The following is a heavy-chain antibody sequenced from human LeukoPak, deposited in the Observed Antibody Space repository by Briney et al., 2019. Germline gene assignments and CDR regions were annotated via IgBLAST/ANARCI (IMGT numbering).Heavy chain of an antibody. J-gene: IGHJ4*02. CDR3: ARHPYYYGSGSYLGYGVDY. CDR2: IYPGDSDT. V-gene: IGHV5-51*01. CDR1: GFSFDNYW. Sequence: GESLKISCKGSGFSFDNYWIGWVRQTPGKGLEWMGIIYPGDSDTRYSPSFQGQVTISADKSISTAYLQWSSLKASDTAMYYCARHPYYYGSGSYLGYGVDYWGQGTLVTVSS. D-gene: IGHD3-10*01.